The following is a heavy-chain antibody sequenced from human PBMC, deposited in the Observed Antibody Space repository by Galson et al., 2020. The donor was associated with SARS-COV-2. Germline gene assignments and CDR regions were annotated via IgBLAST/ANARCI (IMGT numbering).Heavy chain of an antibody. J-gene: IGHJ4*02. CDR3: AKSLPEGNCRGSSCYYFDS. D-gene: IGHD2-15*01. CDR1: GFTFSSYA. CDR2: TTTSGSTT. V-gene: IGHV3-23*01. Sequence: GESLKISCAASGFTFSSYAMSWVRQAPGKGLEWLSGTTTSGSTTYYADSVKGRFTMSRDNSRNTLFLQMNSLRAEDTAVYYCAKSLPEGNCRGSSCYYFDSWGRGTLVTVSS.